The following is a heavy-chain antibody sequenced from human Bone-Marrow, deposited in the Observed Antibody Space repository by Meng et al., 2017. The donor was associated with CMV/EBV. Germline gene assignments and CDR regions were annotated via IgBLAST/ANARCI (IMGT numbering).Heavy chain of an antibody. J-gene: IGHJ3*02. D-gene: IGHD2-15*01. CDR2: IYYSGST. V-gene: IGHV4-59*08. Sequence: SETLSLTCTVSGGSISSYYWSWIRQPPGKGLEWIGYIYYSGSTYYNPSLKSRVIISVDTSKNQFSLKLSSVTAADTAVYYCARQVRIKAAAFDIWGQGTMVTVSS. CDR3: ARQVRIKAAAFDI. CDR1: GGSISSYY.